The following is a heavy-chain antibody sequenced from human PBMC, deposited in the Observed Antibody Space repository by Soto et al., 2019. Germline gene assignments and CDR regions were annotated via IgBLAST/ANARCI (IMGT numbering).Heavy chain of an antibody. Sequence: SETLSLTCTVSGGSISSTSYYWGWIRQPPGKGLEWIGSIYYSGSTLYNPSLESRVTISVDTSKNQFTLNLRSLTAADTAVYYCVRRYGLRSPNWLDPWGQGTLVT. CDR1: GGSISSTSYY. V-gene: IGHV4-39*01. J-gene: IGHJ5*02. CDR2: IYYSGST. CDR3: VRRYGLRSPNWLDP. D-gene: IGHD3-10*01.